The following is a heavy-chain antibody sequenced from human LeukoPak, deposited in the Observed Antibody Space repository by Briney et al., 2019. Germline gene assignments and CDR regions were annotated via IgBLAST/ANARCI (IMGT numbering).Heavy chain of an antibody. J-gene: IGHJ4*02. V-gene: IGHV3-48*04. CDR1: GFTFSSYS. Sequence: PGGSLRLSCAASGFTFSSYSMNWVRQAPGKGLEWVSYISSSSSTIYYADSVKGRFTISRDNAKNSLYLQMNSLRAEDTAVYYCARAQGGYSYGYRTLVTVFDYWGQGTLVTVSS. CDR3: ARAQGGYSYGYRTLVTVFDY. D-gene: IGHD5-18*01. CDR2: ISSSSSTI.